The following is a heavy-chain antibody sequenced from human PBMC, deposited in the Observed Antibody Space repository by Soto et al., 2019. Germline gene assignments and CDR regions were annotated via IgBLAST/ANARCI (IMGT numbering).Heavy chain of an antibody. CDR3: AKDTYYYDSSGYYVFDY. D-gene: IGHD3-22*01. CDR2: ISYDGSNK. J-gene: IGHJ4*02. Sequence: GGSLRLSCADSGFTFSNYGMHWVRQAPGKGLEWVAAISYDGSNKYYADSVEGRFTISRDNSKSTVYLQMNSLRAEDTAIYYCAKDTYYYDSSGYYVFDYWRQGALVTVSS. CDR1: GFTFSNYG. V-gene: IGHV3-30*18.